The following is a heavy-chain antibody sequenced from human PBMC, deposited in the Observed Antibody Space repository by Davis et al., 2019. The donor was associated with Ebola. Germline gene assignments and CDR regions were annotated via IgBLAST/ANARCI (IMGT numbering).Heavy chain of an antibody. CDR1: GYNFIDTW. J-gene: IGHJ4*02. CDR2: IDPNNCNA. Sequence: ASVKVSCKASGYNFIDTWMHWVRQAPGQVFEWMGYIDPNNCNAYYAQKFRGRVTMTTDKSISTLYMELSALTSDDTAFYYCATRNHYYFDYWGQGTLVTVSS. V-gene: IGHV1-2*02. D-gene: IGHD1-14*01. CDR3: ATRNHYYFDY.